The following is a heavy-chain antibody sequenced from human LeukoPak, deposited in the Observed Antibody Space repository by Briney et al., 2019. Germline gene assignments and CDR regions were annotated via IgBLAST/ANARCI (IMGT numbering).Heavy chain of an antibody. CDR3: ARDRITMVRGVHNWFDP. V-gene: IGHV1-69*05. CDR1: GGTFSSYA. CDR2: IIPIFGTA. D-gene: IGHD3-10*01. Sequence: SVKVSCKAPGGTFSSYAISWVRQAPGQGLEWMGGIIPIFGTANYAQKFQGRVTITRDTSASTAYMELSSLRSEDTAVYYCARDRITMVRGVHNWFDPWGQGTLVTVSS. J-gene: IGHJ5*02.